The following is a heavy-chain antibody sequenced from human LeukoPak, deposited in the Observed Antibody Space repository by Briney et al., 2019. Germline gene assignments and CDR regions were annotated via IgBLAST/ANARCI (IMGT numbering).Heavy chain of an antibody. CDR3: ARQTNYFDL. Sequence: PSETLSLTCAVSGAFISSSSGYFWGWVRQTPGQGLEWIGSVAYNGATYYRPSLKSRLTISADTSKNQFSLKLSSVIAADTAVYYCARQTNYFDLWGQGILVTVSS. CDR1: GAFISSSSGYF. V-gene: IGHV4-39*01. D-gene: IGHD4-11*01. J-gene: IGHJ4*02. CDR2: VAYNGAT.